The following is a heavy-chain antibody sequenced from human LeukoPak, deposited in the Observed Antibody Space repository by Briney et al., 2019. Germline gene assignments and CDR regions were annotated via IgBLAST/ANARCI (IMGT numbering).Heavy chain of an antibody. V-gene: IGHV3-64D*09. CDR1: GFTFSSYT. Sequence: GGSLRLSCSASGFTFSSYTMYWVRQAPGKGLEYVSAIIGDGGSTYYADSVKGRFTISRDNSKNTLYLQMSSLRAEDTAVYYCARTVSRAFDIWGQGTMVTASS. J-gene: IGHJ3*02. CDR3: ARTVSRAFDI. CDR2: IIGDGGST. D-gene: IGHD5/OR15-5a*01.